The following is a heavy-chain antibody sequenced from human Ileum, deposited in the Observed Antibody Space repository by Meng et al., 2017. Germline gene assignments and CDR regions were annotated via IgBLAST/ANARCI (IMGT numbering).Heavy chain of an antibody. CDR1: GFTFSSYG. D-gene: IGHD3-9*01. J-gene: IGHJ4*02. Sequence: EVQLLASGGGFVQPGGSLRLSCTASGFTFSSYGMSWVRQAPGKGLEWVSGLSGNSNTYYAESVMGRFAISRDNSRNTLYLQMNSLKAEDTAVYYCARGIGTHGRYYSDYWGQGTLVTVSS. CDR2: LSGNSNT. CDR3: ARGIGTHGRYYSDY. V-gene: IGHV3-23*03.